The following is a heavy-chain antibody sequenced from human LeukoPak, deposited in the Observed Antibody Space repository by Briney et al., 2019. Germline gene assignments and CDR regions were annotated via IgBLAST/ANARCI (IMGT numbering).Heavy chain of an antibody. CDR3: VKDEGFIVVVVAAVFQH. CDR2: ISSKGGST. V-gene: IGHV3-64D*06. Sequence: GGSLRLSCSASGFTFSSYAMHWVRQAPGKGLEYVSAISSKGGSTYYADSVKCRFTISRDNSKNTLYRQMSSLRAEDTAVYYCVKDEGFIVVVVAAVFQHWGQGTPVTVAS. CDR1: GFTFSSYA. J-gene: IGHJ1*01. D-gene: IGHD2-15*01.